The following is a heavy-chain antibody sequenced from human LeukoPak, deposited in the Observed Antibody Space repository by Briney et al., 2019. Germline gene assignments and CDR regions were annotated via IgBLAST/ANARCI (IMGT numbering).Heavy chain of an antibody. V-gene: IGHV3-33*01. CDR1: GFIFSTYG. D-gene: IGHD3-3*01. CDR3: VRDSFGSYYDFWSGSTY. Sequence: GGSLRLSCAASGFIFSTYGMHWVRQAPGKGLEWVAVIWYDGSNKYYADPVKGRFTISRDNSKNTLYLQMNSLRVEDTAVYYCVRDSFGSYYDFWSGSTYWGQGTLVTVSS. CDR2: IWYDGSNK. J-gene: IGHJ4*02.